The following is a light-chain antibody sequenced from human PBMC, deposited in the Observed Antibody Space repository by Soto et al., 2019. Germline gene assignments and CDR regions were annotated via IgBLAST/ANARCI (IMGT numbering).Light chain of an antibody. CDR1: QSVSSN. CDR2: GAS. Sequence: EIVMTQSPATLSVSPGERATLSCRASQSVSSNLAWYQQKPGQAPRLLMYGASTRATGIPDRFSGSGSGTEFTLTISSLQSEDFGVYYCQQRSNWPQITFGGGTKVEIK. J-gene: IGKJ4*01. V-gene: IGKV3-15*01. CDR3: QQRSNWPQIT.